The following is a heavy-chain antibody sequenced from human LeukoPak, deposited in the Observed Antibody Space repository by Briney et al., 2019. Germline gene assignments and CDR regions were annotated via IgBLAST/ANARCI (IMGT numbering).Heavy chain of an antibody. CDR3: ARDRGSGSYAFDY. J-gene: IGHJ4*02. CDR1: GFTFSSYS. V-gene: IGHV3-21*01. D-gene: IGHD1-26*01. CDR2: ISSSSSYI. Sequence: PGGSLRLSCAASGFTFSSYSMNWVRQAPGKGLEWVSSISSSSSYIYYADSVKGRFTISRDNAKNSLYLQMNSLRAEDTAVYYCARDRGSGSYAFDYWGQGTLVTVSS.